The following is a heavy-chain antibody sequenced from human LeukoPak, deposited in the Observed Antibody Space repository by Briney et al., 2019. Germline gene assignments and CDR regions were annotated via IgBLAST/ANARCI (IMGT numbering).Heavy chain of an antibody. J-gene: IGHJ3*02. Sequence: PGGSLRLPCAVSGFPFSDYSMNWVRQAPGKGLEWVSYIGANSARYNAASVKGRFTISRDNDQNSLSLQMNSLRDDDTAVYYCAREGYYHAFDIWGHGTLGTVSS. CDR1: GFPFSDYS. CDR3: AREGYYHAFDI. CDR2: IGANSAR. V-gene: IGHV3-48*02. D-gene: IGHD3-10*01.